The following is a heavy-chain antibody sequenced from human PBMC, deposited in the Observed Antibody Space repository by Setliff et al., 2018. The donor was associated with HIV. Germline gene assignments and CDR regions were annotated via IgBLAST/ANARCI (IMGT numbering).Heavy chain of an antibody. V-gene: IGHV1-8*02. J-gene: IGHJ6*03. CDR1: GYTFINYD. Sequence: ASVKVSCKASGYTFINYDVNWVRQATGHGLEWMGWMNPNTGQTAYAQKFQGRVTMTTDTSTSTAYMGLRSLRSDDTAVYYCARGLTAANYQNYYYMDVWGKGTTVTVSS. D-gene: IGHD2-2*01. CDR2: MNPNTGQT. CDR3: ARGLTAANYQNYYYMDV.